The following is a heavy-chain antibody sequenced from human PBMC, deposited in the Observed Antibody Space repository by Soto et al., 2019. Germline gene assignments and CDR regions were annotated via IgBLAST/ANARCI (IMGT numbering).Heavy chain of an antibody. Sequence: GESLKISCKVSGYSFTSYWIGWVRQMPGKGLEWMGITHPGDSDTRYSPSFQGQVIISDDKSISTAFLQWSSLTASDTAMYYCARHLEGYGMDVWGQGTTVTVSS. CDR2: THPGDSDT. V-gene: IGHV5-51*01. CDR3: ARHLEGYGMDV. CDR1: GYSFTSYW. J-gene: IGHJ6*02.